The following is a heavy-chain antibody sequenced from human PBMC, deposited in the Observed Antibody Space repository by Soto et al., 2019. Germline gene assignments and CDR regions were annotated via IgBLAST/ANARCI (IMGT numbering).Heavy chain of an antibody. CDR3: ARHGDYFFDL. CDR1: GASFSSGNW. V-gene: IGHV4-4*02. CDR2: MHPSGNT. J-gene: IGHJ4*02. D-gene: IGHD4-17*01. Sequence: QVQLQESGPGLLKPSGTLFLTCAVSGASFSSGNWWSWVRQPPGKGLEWIGEMHPSGNTNYNPSLKSRVSVSVDKSKNQLSLHVNSLTAADTAVYFCARHGDYFFDLWGQGTLVTVSS.